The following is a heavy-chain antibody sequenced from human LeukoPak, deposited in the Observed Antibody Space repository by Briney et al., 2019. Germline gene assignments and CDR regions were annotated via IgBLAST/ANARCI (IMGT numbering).Heavy chain of an antibody. J-gene: IGHJ3*01. CDR1: GGSISSGDYY. CDR3: AGSIVVVIDDAFDV. V-gene: IGHV4-30-4*01. CDR2: IYYSGST. Sequence: SETLSLTCTVSGGSISSGDYYWSWIRQPPGKGLEWIGYIYYSGSTYYNPSLKSRVTISVDTSKNQFSLKLSSVTAADTAVYYCAGSIVVVIDDAFDVWGQGTMVTVSS. D-gene: IGHD3-22*01.